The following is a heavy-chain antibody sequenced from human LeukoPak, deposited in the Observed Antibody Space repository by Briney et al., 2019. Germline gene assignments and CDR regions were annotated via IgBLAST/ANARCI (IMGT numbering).Heavy chain of an antibody. D-gene: IGHD5-12*01. J-gene: IGHJ3*02. CDR3: ARRWLRFGGAFDI. Sequence: SETLSLTCTVSGGSISSSHYYWGWIRQPPERGLEWIGEINHSGSTNYNPSLKSRVTISVDTSKNQFSLKLSSVTAADTAIYYCARRWLRFGGAFDIWGQGTMVTVSS. CDR2: INHSGST. CDR1: GGSISSSHYY. V-gene: IGHV4-39*07.